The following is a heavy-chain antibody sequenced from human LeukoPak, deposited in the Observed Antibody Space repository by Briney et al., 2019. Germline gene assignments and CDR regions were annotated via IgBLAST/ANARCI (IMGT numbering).Heavy chain of an antibody. CDR3: ARDISSTSSFDY. V-gene: IGHV3-33*01. CDR1: GFTFSSYG. CDR2: IWYDGSNK. J-gene: IGHJ4*02. Sequence: GGSLRLSCAASGFTFSSYGMHWVRQAPGKGLVWVAVIWYDGSNKYYADSVKGRFTISRDNSKNTLYLQMNSLRAEDTAVYYCARDISSTSSFDYWGQGTLVTVSS. D-gene: IGHD2-2*01.